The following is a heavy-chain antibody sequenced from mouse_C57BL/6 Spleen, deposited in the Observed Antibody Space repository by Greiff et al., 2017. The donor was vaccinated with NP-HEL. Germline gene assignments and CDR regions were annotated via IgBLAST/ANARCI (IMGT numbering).Heavy chain of an antibody. CDR1: GFTFSSYA. CDR3: ARDRGNYGSSYAMDY. Sequence: DVHLVESGGGLVKPGGSLKLSCAASGFTFSSYAMSWVRQTPEKRLEWVATISDGGSYTYYPDNVKGRFTISRDNAKNNLYLQMSHLKSEDTAMYYCARDRGNYGSSYAMDYWGQGTSVTVSS. V-gene: IGHV5-4*01. J-gene: IGHJ4*01. D-gene: IGHD1-1*01. CDR2: ISDGGSYT.